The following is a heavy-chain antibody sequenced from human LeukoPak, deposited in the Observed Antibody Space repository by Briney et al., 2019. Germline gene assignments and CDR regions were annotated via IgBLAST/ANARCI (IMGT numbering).Heavy chain of an antibody. J-gene: IGHJ6*02. V-gene: IGHV1-18*01. D-gene: IGHD2-2*01. CDR1: GYTFTSYG. Sequence: ASVKVSCKASGYTFTSYGISWVRQAPGQGLEWMGWISAYNGNTNYAQKLQGRVTMTTDTSTSTAYMELRSLRSDDTAVYYCARGSIVLVPAANRDYYYYYGMDVWGQGTTLTVSS. CDR3: ARGSIVLVPAANRDYYYYYGMDV. CDR2: ISAYNGNT.